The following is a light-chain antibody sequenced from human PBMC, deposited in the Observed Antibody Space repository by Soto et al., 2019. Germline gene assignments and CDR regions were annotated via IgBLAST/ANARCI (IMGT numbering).Light chain of an antibody. Sequence: QSVLTQPPSASASLGASVTLTCTLSSGYSNYKVDWYQQRPGKGPRFVMRVGTGGIVGSKGDGIPDRFSVLGSGLNRYPTIKNIQEEDESDYHCGADHGSGSNFVYLVFGGGTKLTVL. CDR1: SGYSNYK. J-gene: IGLJ2*01. CDR3: GADHGSGSNFVYLV. CDR2: VGTGGIVG. V-gene: IGLV9-49*01.